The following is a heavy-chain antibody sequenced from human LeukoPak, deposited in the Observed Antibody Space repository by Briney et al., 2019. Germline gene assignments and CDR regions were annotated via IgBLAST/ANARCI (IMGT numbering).Heavy chain of an antibody. CDR3: ATQGTPLYDYVWGSYRDPTFDY. Sequence: GSLRLSCAASGFTFSSYAMSWVRQAPGKGLEWVSAISGSGGSTYYADSVKGRFTISRDNAKNSLYLQMNSLRAEDTAVYYCATQGTPLYDYVWGSYRDPTFDYWGQGTLVTVSS. D-gene: IGHD3-16*02. CDR1: GFTFSSYA. V-gene: IGHV3-23*01. CDR2: ISGSGGST. J-gene: IGHJ4*02.